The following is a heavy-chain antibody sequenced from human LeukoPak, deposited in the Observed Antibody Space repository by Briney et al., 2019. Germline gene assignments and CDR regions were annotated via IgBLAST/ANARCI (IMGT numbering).Heavy chain of an antibody. V-gene: IGHV3-53*01. J-gene: IGHJ4*02. CDR1: GFTVDSNY. CDR3: AKDATTVTAPLDY. CDR2: IYTGGNT. Sequence: GGSLRLSCAASGFTVDSNYLSWVRQAPGKGLEWFSTIYTGGNTYYADSVKGRFTISRDNSKNTLYLQMNSLRAEDTAVYYCAKDATTVTAPLDYWGQGTLVTVSS. D-gene: IGHD4-17*01.